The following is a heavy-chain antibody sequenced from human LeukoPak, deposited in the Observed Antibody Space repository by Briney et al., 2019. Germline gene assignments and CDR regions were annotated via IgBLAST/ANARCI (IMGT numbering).Heavy chain of an antibody. CDR2: ISGDGTAR. V-gene: IGHV3-74*01. CDR3: VRGRGSYGWFDP. D-gene: IGHD3-10*01. CDR1: GFTSSSYW. Sequence: PGGSLRLSCAASGFTSSSYWMHWARQVPGKGLVWVSRISGDGTARNYADSVKGRFTISRDDAKNTVDLQMNSLRGEDTAVYYCVRGRGSYGWFDPWGQGTLVTVSS. J-gene: IGHJ5*02.